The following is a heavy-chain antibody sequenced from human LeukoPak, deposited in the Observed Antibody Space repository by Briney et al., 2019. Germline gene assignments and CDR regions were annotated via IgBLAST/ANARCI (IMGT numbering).Heavy chain of an antibody. V-gene: IGHV4-38-2*01. CDR3: ARAPRDSSSSNYMRRFDY. CDR2: IYHSGST. CDR1: GYSISSDNY. D-gene: IGHD3-22*01. J-gene: IGHJ4*02. Sequence: PSETLSLTCAVSGYSISSDNYWVWIPQPPGQGLEWTGGIYHSGSTYYNPSLKSRVTMSVDTSKNQFSLKLSSVTAADTAVYYCARAPRDSSSSNYMRRFDYWGQGTLVTVSS.